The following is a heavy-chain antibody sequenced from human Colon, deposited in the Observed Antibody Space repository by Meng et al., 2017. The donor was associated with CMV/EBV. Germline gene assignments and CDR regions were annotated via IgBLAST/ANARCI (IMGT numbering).Heavy chain of an antibody. J-gene: IGHJ3*02. Sequence: LSLTCVASGFTFSQDWMTWVRQAPGKGLEWAGRIKSKADGGTTDYAAPVKGRFTISRDDSKDTLYLQMNSLKIEDTAVYYCTALNDRDASAIWGQGTMVTVSS. CDR1: GFTFSQDW. D-gene: IGHD1-1*01. CDR3: TALNDRDASAI. V-gene: IGHV3-15*01. CDR2: IKSKADGGTT.